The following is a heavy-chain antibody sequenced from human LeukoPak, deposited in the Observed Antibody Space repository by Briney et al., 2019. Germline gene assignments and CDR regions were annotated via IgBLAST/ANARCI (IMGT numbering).Heavy chain of an antibody. CDR2: ISYDGSNK. Sequence: GGSLRLSCAASGFTFGSYAMHWVRQAPGKGLEWVAVISYDGSNKYYADSVKGRFTISRDNSKNTLYLQMNSLRAEDTAVYYCARDLLMVTFDYWGQGTLVTVSS. J-gene: IGHJ4*02. CDR3: ARDLLMVTFDY. V-gene: IGHV3-30*04. D-gene: IGHD5-18*01. CDR1: GFTFGSYA.